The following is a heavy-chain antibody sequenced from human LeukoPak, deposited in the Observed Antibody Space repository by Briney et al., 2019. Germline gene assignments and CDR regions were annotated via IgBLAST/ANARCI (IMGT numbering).Heavy chain of an antibody. D-gene: IGHD3-10*01. V-gene: IGHV4-4*07. CDR2: IYTSGST. CDR1: GGSISSYY. J-gene: IGHJ5*02. Sequence: SETLSLTCTVSGGSISSYYWSWFRQPAGKGLEWIGLIYTSGSTNYNPSLKSRVTMSVDTSKNQFSLKLTSVTAADTAMYYCAREEIRGRGINWFDPWGQGTLVTVSS. CDR3: AREEIRGRGINWFDP.